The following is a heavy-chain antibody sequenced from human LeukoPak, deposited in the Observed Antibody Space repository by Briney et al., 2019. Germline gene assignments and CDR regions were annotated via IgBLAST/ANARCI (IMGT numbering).Heavy chain of an antibody. CDR3: ARAQSDSSGYYYVGDY. V-gene: IGHV3-11*01. J-gene: IGHJ4*02. D-gene: IGHD3-22*01. Sequence: GGSLRLSCAASGFTFSDYYMSWLRQAPGKGLEWVSYISSSGSTIYYADSVKGRFTISRDNAKNSLYLQMNSLRAEDTAVYYCARAQSDSSGYYYVGDYWGQGTLVTVSS. CDR1: GFTFSDYY. CDR2: ISSSGSTI.